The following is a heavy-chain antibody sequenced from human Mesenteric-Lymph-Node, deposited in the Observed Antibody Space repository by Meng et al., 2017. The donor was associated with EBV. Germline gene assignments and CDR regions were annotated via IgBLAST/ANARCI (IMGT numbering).Heavy chain of an antibody. CDR3: ATVGTYASNIDP. CDR2: VSHGRST. D-gene: IGHD3-16*01. J-gene: IGHJ5*02. CDR1: GGSFSDYY. Sequence: QWQLHEWGAGLSKPSETLSRTCAVYGGSFSDYYWTWIRQPPGKGLEWIGEVSHGRSTIYNPSLESRVTISVDTSKNQFSLKVTSVTAADTAVYYCATVGTYASNIDPWGQGTLVTVSS. V-gene: IGHV4-34*01.